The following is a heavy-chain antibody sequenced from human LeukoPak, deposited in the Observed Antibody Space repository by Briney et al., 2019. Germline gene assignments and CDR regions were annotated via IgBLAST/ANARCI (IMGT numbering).Heavy chain of an antibody. D-gene: IGHD1-14*01. CDR2: IIPMFGTT. J-gene: IGHJ4*02. CDR3: AREGGYYFDY. V-gene: IGHV1-69*13. CDR1: GYTFTGYY. Sequence: SVKVSCKASGYTFTGYYMHWVRQAPGQGFEWLGAIIPMFGTTTYAQKFQGRVTITADESTNTAYVELRSLRSEDSAIYYCAREGGYYFDYWGQGTLVTVSS.